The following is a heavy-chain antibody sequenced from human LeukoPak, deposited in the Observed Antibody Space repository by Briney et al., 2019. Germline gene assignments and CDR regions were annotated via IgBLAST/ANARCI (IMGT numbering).Heavy chain of an antibody. Sequence: ASVKVSCKASGYTFTSYWIQWVRQAPGQGLEWMGLINPSDGSIAYAHRFQGRVTMTRDTSTSIVYMDLSSLRSEDTAVYYCAKAPRNSSTMLDYWGQGTLLTVSS. D-gene: IGHD6-13*01. CDR3: AKAPRNSSTMLDY. V-gene: IGHV1-46*01. CDR2: INPSDGSI. CDR1: GYTFTSYW. J-gene: IGHJ4*02.